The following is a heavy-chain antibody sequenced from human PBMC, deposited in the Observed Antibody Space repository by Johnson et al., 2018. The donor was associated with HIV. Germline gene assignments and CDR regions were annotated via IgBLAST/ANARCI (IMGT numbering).Heavy chain of an antibody. V-gene: IGHV3-53*01. CDR2: IYSGGST. J-gene: IGHJ3*02. CDR1: GFTVSSNY. Sequence: VQLVESGGGLIQPGGSLRLSCAASGFTVSSNYMSWVRQAPGKGLEWISVIYSGGSTYYAASVKGRFTISRDNSKTTRYLQMNSLRADDTAVYYCVRDLHYTYGAHDAFDIWGPGTVVTVSS. CDR3: VRDLHYTYGAHDAFDI. D-gene: IGHD4/OR15-4a*01.